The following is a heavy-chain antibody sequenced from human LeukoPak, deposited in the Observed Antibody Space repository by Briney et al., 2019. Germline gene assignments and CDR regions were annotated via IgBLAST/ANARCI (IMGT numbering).Heavy chain of an antibody. CDR2: IYYSGST. CDR3: ARGKITMIVVALGYFDY. J-gene: IGHJ4*02. CDR1: GGSISSSSYY. D-gene: IGHD3-22*01. V-gene: IGHV4-39*07. Sequence: SETLSLTCTVSGGSISSSSYYWGWIRQPPGKGLEWIGTIYYSGSTYYSPSLKSRVAISVDTSKNQFSLKLSSVTAADTAVYYCARGKITMIVVALGYFDYWGQGTLVTVSS.